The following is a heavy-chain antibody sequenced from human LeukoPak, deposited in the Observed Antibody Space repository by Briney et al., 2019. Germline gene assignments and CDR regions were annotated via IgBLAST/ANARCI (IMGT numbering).Heavy chain of an antibody. Sequence: ASVKVSCKASGYTFTYYYLHWVRQAPGQGLEWMGWINPNTGGPNYAQNFQGRVTMTRDTSITTAYLELSSLRSDDTAVYYCARQGYCSSTACYTGAFDIWGQGTMVTVSS. V-gene: IGHV1-2*02. CDR1: GYTFTYYY. J-gene: IGHJ3*02. D-gene: IGHD2-2*02. CDR2: INPNTGGP. CDR3: ARQGYCSSTACYTGAFDI.